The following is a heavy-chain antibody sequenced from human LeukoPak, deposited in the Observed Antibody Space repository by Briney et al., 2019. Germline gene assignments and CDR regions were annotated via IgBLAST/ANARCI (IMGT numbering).Heavy chain of an antibody. D-gene: IGHD4-17*01. V-gene: IGHV3-33*06. CDR2: IWYDGSNK. J-gene: IGHJ4*02. CDR1: GFTFSHAW. CDR3: AKVGYGDYYFDY. Sequence: GGSLRLSCAASGFTFSHAWMSWVRQAPGKGLEWVAVIWYDGSNKYYADSVKGRFTISRDNSKNTLYLQMSSLRAEDTAVYYCAKVGYGDYYFDYWGQGTLVTVSS.